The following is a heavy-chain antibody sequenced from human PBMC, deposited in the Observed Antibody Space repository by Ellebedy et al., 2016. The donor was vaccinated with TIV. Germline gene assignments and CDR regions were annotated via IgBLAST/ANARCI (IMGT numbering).Heavy chain of an antibody. Sequence: GESLKISCRSSGYTFTNNWIAWVRQMPWKGLGGMGTIWPGDSDTTYSPSFQGQVTISVDTSLNTAYLQLTTLRASDTAIYYCAILPTVARQWPVFFDYWGQGTLLIVSS. V-gene: IGHV5-51*01. CDR2: IWPGDSDT. J-gene: IGHJ4*02. CDR3: AILPTVARQWPVFFDY. D-gene: IGHD4-17*01. CDR1: GYTFTNNW.